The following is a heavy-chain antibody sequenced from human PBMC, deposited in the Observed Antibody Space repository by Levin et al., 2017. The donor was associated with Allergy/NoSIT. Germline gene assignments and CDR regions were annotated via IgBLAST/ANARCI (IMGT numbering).Heavy chain of an antibody. V-gene: IGHV3-48*02. Sequence: GESLKISCAASGFTFSSYSMNWVRQAPGKGLEWVSYISSSSSTIYYADSVKGRFTISRDNAKNSLYLQMNSLRDEDTAVYYCAREGGLGYYGSGSYPPYYFDYWGQGTLVTVSS. J-gene: IGHJ4*02. CDR1: GFTFSSYS. D-gene: IGHD3-10*01. CDR3: AREGGLGYYGSGSYPPYYFDY. CDR2: ISSSSSTI.